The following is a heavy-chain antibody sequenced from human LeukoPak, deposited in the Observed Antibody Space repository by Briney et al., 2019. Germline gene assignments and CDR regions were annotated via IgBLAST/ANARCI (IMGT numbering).Heavy chain of an antibody. V-gene: IGHV4-61*02. CDR1: GGSISSGSYY. CDR3: ARGSGSSSWYYFDY. CDR2: IYTSGST. Sequence: SQTLSLTCTVSGGSISSGSYYWSWIRQPAGKGLEWIGRIYTSGSTNYNPSLKRRAIISVATSKHQFSLKLSSVTAADTAVYYCARGSGSSSWYYFDYWGQGTLVTVSS. D-gene: IGHD6-13*01. J-gene: IGHJ4*02.